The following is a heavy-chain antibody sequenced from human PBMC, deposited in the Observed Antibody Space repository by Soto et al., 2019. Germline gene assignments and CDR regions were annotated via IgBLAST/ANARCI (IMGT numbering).Heavy chain of an antibody. CDR3: ARHGTRDYPPYIVNWFDP. Sequence: SETLSLTCTVSGGSISSSSYYWGWIRQPPGKGLEWIGSIYYSGSTYYTPSLKSRVTISVDTSKNQFSLKLSSVTAADTAVYYCARHGTRDYPPYIVNWFDPWGQGTLVTVSS. V-gene: IGHV4-39*01. CDR1: GGSISSSSYY. J-gene: IGHJ5*02. CDR2: IYYSGST. D-gene: IGHD4-17*01.